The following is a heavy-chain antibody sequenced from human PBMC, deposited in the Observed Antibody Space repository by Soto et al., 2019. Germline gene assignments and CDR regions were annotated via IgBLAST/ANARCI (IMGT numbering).Heavy chain of an antibody. D-gene: IGHD3-3*01. CDR2: ISSSSSYI. CDR3: ARDLNTDYDLWSGYYDY. V-gene: IGHV3-21*01. Sequence: EVQLVESGGGLVKPGGSLRLSCAASGFTFSTYSMNWVRQAPGKGLEWVSSISSSSSYIYYSDSVKGRFTISRANAKNSLYLQMNSLRAADTAVYYCARDLNTDYDLWSGYYDYWGQGTLVTGSS. CDR1: GFTFSTYS. J-gene: IGHJ4*02.